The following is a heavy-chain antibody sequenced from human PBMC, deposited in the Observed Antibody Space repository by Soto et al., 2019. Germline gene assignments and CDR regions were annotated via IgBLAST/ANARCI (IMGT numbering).Heavy chain of an antibody. J-gene: IGHJ2*01. Sequence: PAGSLRLSCAASGFTVSSNYMSWVRQAPGKGLEWVSVIYSGGSTYYADSVKGRFTISRHNSKNTLYLQMNSLRAEDTAVYYCARAPSSGYVRWYFDLWGRGTLVTVSS. V-gene: IGHV3-53*04. CDR1: GFTVSSNY. CDR2: IYSGGST. CDR3: ARAPSSGYVRWYFDL. D-gene: IGHD5-12*01.